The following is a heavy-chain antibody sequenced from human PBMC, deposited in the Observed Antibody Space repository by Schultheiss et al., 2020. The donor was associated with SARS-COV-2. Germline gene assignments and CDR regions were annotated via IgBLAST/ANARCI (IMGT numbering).Heavy chain of an antibody. CDR2: INSDGSSP. D-gene: IGHD2-15*01. Sequence: GGSLRLSCVGSGFTFKNHWMHWVRQAPGTGLVWVSRINSDGSSPTYADSVKGRFTISRDNAKNTLYPQLNSLRAEDTAVYYCARSGGYCSGGSCYDWYFDFWGRGTLVTVSS. CDR1: GFTFKNHW. CDR3: ARSGGYCSGGSCYDWYFDF. V-gene: IGHV3-74*01. J-gene: IGHJ2*01.